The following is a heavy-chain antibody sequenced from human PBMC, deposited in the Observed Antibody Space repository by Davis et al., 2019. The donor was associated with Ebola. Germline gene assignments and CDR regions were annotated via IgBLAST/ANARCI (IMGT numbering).Heavy chain of an antibody. CDR1: GFTFSNYW. D-gene: IGHD3-9*01. CDR3: ARSGYRVRYFDRYFDY. CDR2: IKVDGSEK. V-gene: IGHV3-7*01. Sequence: GESLKISCAASGFTFSNYWMSWVRQAPGKGLEWVANIKVDGSEKYYVDSVKGRFTISRDNADNSLYLQMNNLRAEDTAVYYCARSGYRVRYFDRYFDYWGQGTLVTVSS. J-gene: IGHJ4*02.